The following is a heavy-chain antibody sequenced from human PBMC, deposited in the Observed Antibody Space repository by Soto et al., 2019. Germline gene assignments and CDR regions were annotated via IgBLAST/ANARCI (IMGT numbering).Heavy chain of an antibody. Sequence: PRESLKISCKGSGYSFTSYWIGWVRQMPGKGLEWMGIIYPGDSDTRYSPSFQGQVTISADKSISTAYLQWSSLKASDTAMYYCASLRLGQLASQPFDYWGQGTLVTVSS. CDR1: GYSFTSYW. D-gene: IGHD3-16*01. CDR3: ASLRLGQLASQPFDY. CDR2: IYPGDSDT. V-gene: IGHV5-51*01. J-gene: IGHJ4*02.